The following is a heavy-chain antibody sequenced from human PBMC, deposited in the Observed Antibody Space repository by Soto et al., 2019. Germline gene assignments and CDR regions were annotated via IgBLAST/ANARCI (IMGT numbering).Heavy chain of an antibody. CDR2: MNPNSGNT. V-gene: IGHV1-8*01. CDR3: ARGSDPYYYDSSGSDY. CDR1: GYTFTSYD. D-gene: IGHD3-22*01. Sequence: GASVKVSGKASGYTFTSYDINWVRQATGQGLEWMGWMNPNSGNTGYAQKFQGRVTMTRNTSISTAYMELSSLRSEDTAVYYCARGSDPYYYDSSGSDYWGQGTLVTVSS. J-gene: IGHJ4*02.